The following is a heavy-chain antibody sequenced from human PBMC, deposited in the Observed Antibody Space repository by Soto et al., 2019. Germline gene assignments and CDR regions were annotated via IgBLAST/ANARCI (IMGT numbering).Heavy chain of an antibody. CDR2: IKSKTKGETT. CDR3: TTDDPINRN. CDR1: GFTFSNAW. Sequence: EVQLVESGGGLIEPGGSLRLSCAASGFTFSNAWMSWVRQAPGKGLEWVGRIKSKTKGETTEYAAPVKGRFTISRDDSRNTLYLQMNSLKTEDTAVYYCTTDDPINRNWGQGTPVTVPS. J-gene: IGHJ4*02. V-gene: IGHV3-15*01.